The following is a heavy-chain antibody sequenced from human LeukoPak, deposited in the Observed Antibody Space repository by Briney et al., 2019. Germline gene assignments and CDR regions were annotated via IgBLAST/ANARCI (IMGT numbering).Heavy chain of an antibody. V-gene: IGHV4-39*07. CDR3: ARDEDGAAGSLGWFDP. Sequence: PSETLSLTCTVFGGSISSSSYYWGWIRQPPGKGLEWIGSIYYSGSTYYNPSLKSRVTISVDTSKNQFSLKLSSVTAADTAVYYCARDEDGAAGSLGWFDPWGQGTLVTVSS. D-gene: IGHD6-13*01. CDR2: IYYSGST. CDR1: GGSISSSSYY. J-gene: IGHJ5*02.